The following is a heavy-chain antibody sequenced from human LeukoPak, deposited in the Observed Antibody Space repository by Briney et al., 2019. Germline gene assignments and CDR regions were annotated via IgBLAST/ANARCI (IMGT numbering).Heavy chain of an antibody. CDR1: GGTFSSYA. CDR3: ARDWRGWDQFDP. CDR2: IIPIFGTA. D-gene: IGHD1-26*01. Sequence: SVTLSCKASGGTFSSYAISWVRQAPGQGLEWMGGIIPIFGTANYAQKFQGRVTITADESTSTAYMELSSLRSEDTAVYYCARDWRGWDQFDPWGPGNLGSVSS. V-gene: IGHV1-69*01. J-gene: IGHJ5*02.